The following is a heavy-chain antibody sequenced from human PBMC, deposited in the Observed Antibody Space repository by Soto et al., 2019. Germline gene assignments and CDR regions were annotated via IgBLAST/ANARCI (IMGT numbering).Heavy chain of an antibody. CDR1: GFAFSSHP. J-gene: IGHJ3*02. CDR3: ARRAFGSSRSFDI. CDR2: ISDSGGLT. Sequence: GGSLRLSCAASGFAFSSHPMSWVRQAPERGLEWVSGISDSGGLTYNADSVKGRFTISRDNSKNTLYLQMNILRAEDTALYYCARRAFGSSRSFDIWGQGTMVTVSS. D-gene: IGHD6-6*01. V-gene: IGHV3-23*01.